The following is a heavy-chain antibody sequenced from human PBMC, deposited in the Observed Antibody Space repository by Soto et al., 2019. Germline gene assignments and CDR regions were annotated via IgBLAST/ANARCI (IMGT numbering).Heavy chain of an antibody. Sequence: DVQLVESGGGLVKPGGSLRLSCTASGFTFNLYTLNWVRQSPGKGLEWVSSISSTSSYSYYADSVNGRFAISRDNAEKSLIHQMSDVRAADTDLYYCATEGRSGYRNFDFWGQGTLVTVSS. CDR2: ISSTSSYS. CDR3: ATEGRSGYRNFDF. CDR1: GFTFNLYT. J-gene: IGHJ4*02. D-gene: IGHD3-22*01. V-gene: IGHV3-21*01.